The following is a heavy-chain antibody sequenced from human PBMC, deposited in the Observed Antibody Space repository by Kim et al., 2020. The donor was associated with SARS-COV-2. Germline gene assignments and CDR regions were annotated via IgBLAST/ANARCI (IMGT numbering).Heavy chain of an antibody. CDR3: AASPGWWRLDY. V-gene: IGHV4-4*02. Sequence: SETLSLTCVVSGPSISNSYWWTWVRQPPGKGLEWIGEIHQSGSTTYNPSLKSRVTMSMDRPKNQFSLNVASVTAADTAIYYCAASPGWWRLDYWGQGTLVTVSS. D-gene: IGHD6-19*01. CDR1: GPSISNSYW. J-gene: IGHJ4*02. CDR2: IHQSGST.